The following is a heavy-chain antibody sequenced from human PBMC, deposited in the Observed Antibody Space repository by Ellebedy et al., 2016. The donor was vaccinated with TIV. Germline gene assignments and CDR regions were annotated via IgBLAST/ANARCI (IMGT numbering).Heavy chain of an antibody. J-gene: IGHJ3*01. CDR1: GFTFGSFA. CDR2: LYGSGRGI. Sequence: PGGSLRLSCAASGFTFGSFAMGWVRQTPGKGIEGVSGLYGSGRGIFYSDSVKGRFTISRDNSRNTLYLQMNSLRVEDTGIYYCVKDQIAGDGWWVFDLWGQGTMVTVSS. CDR3: VKDQIAGDGWWVFDL. D-gene: IGHD5-24*01. V-gene: IGHV3-23*01.